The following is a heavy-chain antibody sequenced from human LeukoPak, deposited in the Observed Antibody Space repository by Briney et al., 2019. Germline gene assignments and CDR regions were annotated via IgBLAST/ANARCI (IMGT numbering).Heavy chain of an antibody. D-gene: IGHD2-15*01. CDR2: IYYNGTS. CDR1: GGSISSYY. CDR3: ARRGALYCSGGRCYLYYFDY. Sequence: SETLSLTCSVSGGSISSYYWCWGRHPPGEGLGWVGYIYYNGTSNYNRSLKSRVTISVDTAKNQFSLRLSSVTASDTAVYYCARRGALYCSGGRCYLYYFDYRGQGNLVTVSS. V-gene: IGHV4-59*08. J-gene: IGHJ4*02.